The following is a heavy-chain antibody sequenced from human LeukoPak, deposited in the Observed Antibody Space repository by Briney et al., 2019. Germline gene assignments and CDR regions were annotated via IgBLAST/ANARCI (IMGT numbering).Heavy chain of an antibody. D-gene: IGHD3-10*01. CDR2: IASDGSST. CDR1: GFTFSSYW. CDR3: VRDSDDYYWALDF. V-gene: IGHV3-74*01. J-gene: IGHJ4*02. Sequence: GGSLRLSCAASGFTFSSYWMNWVRQAPGKGLVWVSRIASDGSSTTYADSVKGRFSISRDNAKNTLYLQMNSLRVEDTAVYYCVRDSDDYYWALDFWGQGTPVTVSS.